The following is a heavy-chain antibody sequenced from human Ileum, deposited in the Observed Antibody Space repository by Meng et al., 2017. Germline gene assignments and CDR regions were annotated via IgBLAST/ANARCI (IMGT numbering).Heavy chain of an antibody. CDR2: ISSNGETI. Sequence: HVHWVGSGGGLVKLGGALRLSCAASGFTFTHYYMSWIRQEPGKGPEWISYISSNGETIYYADSVKGRFTISRDTANNSLFLQMNSLRVEDTAVYYCARDWFGELEGIPYWGQGTLVTVSS. CDR1: GFTFTHYY. J-gene: IGHJ4*02. V-gene: IGHV3-11*01. CDR3: ARDWFGELEGIPY. D-gene: IGHD3-10*01.